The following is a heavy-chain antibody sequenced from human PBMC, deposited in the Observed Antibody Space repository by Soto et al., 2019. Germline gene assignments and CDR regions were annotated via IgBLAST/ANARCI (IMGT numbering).Heavy chain of an antibody. CDR3: ARDSKIGNKGYSGYDY. CDR1: GGSISGYY. D-gene: IGHD5-12*01. Sequence: SETLSLTCTVSGGSISGYYWSWIRQPPGNGLEWIAYIHYSGTTNYSPSLKSRVTMSVDTSKNQFSLKLTSVTAADTAVYFCARDSKIGNKGYSGYDYWGPGTLVTVSS. CDR2: IHYSGTT. V-gene: IGHV4-59*01. J-gene: IGHJ4*02.